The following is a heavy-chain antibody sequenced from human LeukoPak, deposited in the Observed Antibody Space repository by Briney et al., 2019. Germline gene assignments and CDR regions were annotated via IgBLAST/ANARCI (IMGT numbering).Heavy chain of an antibody. V-gene: IGHV1-18*01. CDR1: GYTFTSYG. D-gene: IGHD3-3*01. J-gene: IGHJ6*03. Sequence: GASVKVSCKASGYTFTSYGISWVRQAPGQGLEWMGWISAYNGNTNYAQKLQGRVTMTTDTSTSTAYMELRSLRSDDTAVCYCARWYDFWSGYYYYMDVWGKGTTVTVSS. CDR2: ISAYNGNT. CDR3: ARWYDFWSGYYYYMDV.